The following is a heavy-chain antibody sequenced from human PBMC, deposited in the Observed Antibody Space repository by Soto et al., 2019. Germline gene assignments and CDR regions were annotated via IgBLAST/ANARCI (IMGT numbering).Heavy chain of an antibody. CDR2: ISGNGGST. J-gene: IGHJ4*02. CDR3: AIQPGLAVTGPDY. Sequence: GGSLRLSCAASGFIFSNYAMSWVRQAPGKGLEWVSAISGNGGSTYCADSVKGRFTISRDNSKNTLYLQMNSLRAEDTAVYYCAIQPGLAVTGPDYCGQGPLVTVSS. D-gene: IGHD6-19*01. CDR1: GFIFSNYA. V-gene: IGHV3-23*01.